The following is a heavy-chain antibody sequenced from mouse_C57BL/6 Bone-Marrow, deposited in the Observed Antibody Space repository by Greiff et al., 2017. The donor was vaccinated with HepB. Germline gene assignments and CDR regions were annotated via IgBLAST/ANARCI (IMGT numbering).Heavy chain of an antibody. CDR3: TRNYGSSYDWYFDV. D-gene: IGHD1-1*01. CDR1: GFTFSDAW. Sequence: DVKLVESGGGLVQPGGSMKLSCAASGFTFSDAWMDWVRQSPEKGLEWVAEIRNKANNHATYYAESVKGRFTISRDDSKSSVYLQMNSLRAEDTGIYYCTRNYGSSYDWYFDVWGTGTTVTVSS. CDR2: IRNKANNHAT. J-gene: IGHJ1*03. V-gene: IGHV6-6*01.